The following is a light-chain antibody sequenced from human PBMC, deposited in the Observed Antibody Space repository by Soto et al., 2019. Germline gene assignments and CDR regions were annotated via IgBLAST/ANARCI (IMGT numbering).Light chain of an antibody. CDR1: SSDVGGYNY. V-gene: IGLV2-11*01. CDR2: DVS. Sequence: QSVLTQPRSVSGSPGQSVTISCTGTSSDVGGYNYVSWYQQHPGKAPKLMIYDVSKRPSGVPDRFSGSKSGNTASLTISGLQAEDEADYYCCSYAGSPFYVFGTGTKVT. J-gene: IGLJ1*01. CDR3: CSYAGSPFYV.